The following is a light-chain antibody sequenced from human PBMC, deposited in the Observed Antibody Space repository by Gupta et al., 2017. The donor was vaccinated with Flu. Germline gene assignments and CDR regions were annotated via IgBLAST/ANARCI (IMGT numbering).Light chain of an antibody. CDR3: QTWGASTWV. V-gene: IGLV4-69*01. CDR2: INSDGSH. CDR1: SGHSSYA. Sequence: QPVVTHSPSASASLGASVKFTCTLSSGHSSYAIAWHQQQPEKGPRYLMKINSDGSHTKGDGIPDRFSGSSSGAERYLTISSLQSEDEADYYCQTWGASTWVFGGGTKLTVL. J-gene: IGLJ3*02.